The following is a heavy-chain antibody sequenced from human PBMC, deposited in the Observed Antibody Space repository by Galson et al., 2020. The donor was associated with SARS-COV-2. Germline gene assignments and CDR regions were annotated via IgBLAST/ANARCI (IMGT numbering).Heavy chain of an antibody. D-gene: IGHD3-10*01. CDR3: ARIRTMVRGDPFDY. V-gene: IGHV4-30-4*08. J-gene: IGHJ4*02. Sequence: LRLSCTVSGGSISSDNNYWSWIRQPPGEGLEWIAYIYYTGSTSYNPSLKSRLTISVDTSRNQFSLKLTSVTAADTAVYYCARIRTMVRGDPFDYWGPGALVTVSS. CDR1: GGSISSDNNY. CDR2: IYYTGST.